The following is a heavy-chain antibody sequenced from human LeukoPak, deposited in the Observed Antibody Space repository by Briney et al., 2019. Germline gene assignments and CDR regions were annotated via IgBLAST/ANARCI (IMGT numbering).Heavy chain of an antibody. V-gene: IGHV4-39*07. CDR3: ARGLRGATRWDY. CDR2: IYYSGNT. D-gene: IGHD1-26*01. CDR1: DGSISSNSYY. Sequence: SETLSLTCTVSDGSISSNSYYWGWIRQPPGKGLEWIANIYYSGNTYYNPSLKSRVTISVDTSKNQFSLKLRSVTAADTAVYYCARGLRGATRWDYWGQGTLVTVSS. J-gene: IGHJ4*02.